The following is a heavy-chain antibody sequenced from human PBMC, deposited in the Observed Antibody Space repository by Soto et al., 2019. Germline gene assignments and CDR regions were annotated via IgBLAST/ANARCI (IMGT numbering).Heavy chain of an antibody. Sequence: PWESLRLSCAASGVTFSSYSMNWGCQAPGKGQERVWYSSSSSSGINYAESLKGRFTISRDNAKNSLYLQMNSVRDADTAVYSCARGRSGVPDWFDPWGQGTLVTVSS. J-gene: IGHJ5*02. CDR2: SSSSSSGI. CDR1: GVTFSSYS. CDR3: ARGRSGVPDWFDP. V-gene: IGHV3-48*02. D-gene: IGHD3-10*01.